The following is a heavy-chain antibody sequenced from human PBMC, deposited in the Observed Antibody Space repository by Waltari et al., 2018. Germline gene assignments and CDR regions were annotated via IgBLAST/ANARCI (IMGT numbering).Heavy chain of an antibody. J-gene: IGHJ4*02. CDR3: AREGYTSGRAGIFDY. V-gene: IGHV3-30-3*01. Sequence: LVESGGDVGQSGRSLRLSCVSSRSAFNNDILNWVRQAPGKGLEWVSAMSYDGYSKYYADSVKCRFTISRDDSLNTVYLQLDSLTVEDTAIYYCAREGYTSGRAGIFDYWGQGTLVTVSS. CDR1: RSAFNNDI. D-gene: IGHD6-19*01. CDR2: MSYDGYSK.